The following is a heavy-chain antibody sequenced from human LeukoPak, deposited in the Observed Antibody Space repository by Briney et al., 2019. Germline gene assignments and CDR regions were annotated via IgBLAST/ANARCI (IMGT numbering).Heavy chain of an antibody. Sequence: ASETLSLTCTVSGGSISSYYWSWIRQPPGKGLEWIGYIYYSGSTNYNPSLKSRVTISVDTSKNQFSLKLSSVTAADTAVYYCARGGSWNFFWFDPWGQGTLVTVSS. CDR3: ARGGSWNFFWFDP. CDR2: IYYSGST. J-gene: IGHJ5*02. D-gene: IGHD1-7*01. V-gene: IGHV4-59*01. CDR1: GGSISSYY.